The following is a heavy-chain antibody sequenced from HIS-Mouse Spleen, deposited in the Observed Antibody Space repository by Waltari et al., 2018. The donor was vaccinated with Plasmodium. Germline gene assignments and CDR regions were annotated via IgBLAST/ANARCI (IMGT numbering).Heavy chain of an antibody. CDR3: ARDRITGTSYFDY. CDR1: GGPISSSSYY. Sequence: QLQLQESGPGLVKPSETLSLTCTVSGGPISSSSYYWGWIRQPPGKGLEWIGSIYYRGRTKTRPSLKSRVTIAVETSKNQFSLKLSSVTAADTAVYYCARDRITGTSYFDYWGQGTLVTVSS. D-gene: IGHD1-7*01. J-gene: IGHJ4*02. V-gene: IGHV4-39*07. CDR2: IYYRGRT.